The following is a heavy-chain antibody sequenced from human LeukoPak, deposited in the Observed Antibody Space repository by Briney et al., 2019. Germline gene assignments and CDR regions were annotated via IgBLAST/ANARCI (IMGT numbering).Heavy chain of an antibody. CDR2: ISAYNGNT. CDR1: GYTFTSYG. CDR3: ARVVVPAALDAFDI. J-gene: IGHJ3*02. Sequence: ASVKVSCKASGYTFTSYGISWVRQAPGQGLEWMGWISAYNGNTNYAQKLQGRVTMTTDTSTSTAYMELSSLRSEDTAVYYCARVVVPAALDAFDIWGQGTMVTVSS. D-gene: IGHD2-2*01. V-gene: IGHV1-18*04.